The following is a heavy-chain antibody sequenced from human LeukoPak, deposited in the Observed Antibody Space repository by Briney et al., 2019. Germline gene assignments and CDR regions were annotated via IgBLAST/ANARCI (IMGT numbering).Heavy chain of an antibody. J-gene: IGHJ6*03. D-gene: IGHD2-21*01. CDR2: INSDGSST. CDR1: GFTFSSYW. CDR3: AKAIKYYYYYMDV. V-gene: IGHV3-74*01. Sequence: TGGSLRLSCAASGFTFSSYWMHWVRQAPGKGLVWVSRINSDGSSTTYADSVKGRFTISRDNAKNTLYLQMNSLRAEDTAVYYCAKAIKYYYYYMDVWGKGTTVTVSS.